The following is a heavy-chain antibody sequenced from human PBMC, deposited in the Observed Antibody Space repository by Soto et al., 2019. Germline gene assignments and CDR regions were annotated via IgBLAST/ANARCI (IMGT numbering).Heavy chain of an antibody. V-gene: IGHV3-23*01. D-gene: IGHD1-1*01. CDR3: AKKKRVVPTAGYVDY. Sequence: GGSLRLSCAAYGVTFSSYAMSWVRQAPGKGLEWVSAISGSGGSIYYADSVKGRFTVSRDNSKNTLYLQMNSLRADDTAVYYCAKKKRVVPTAGYVDYWGQGTLVTVSS. CDR1: GVTFSSYA. CDR2: ISGSGGSI. J-gene: IGHJ4*02.